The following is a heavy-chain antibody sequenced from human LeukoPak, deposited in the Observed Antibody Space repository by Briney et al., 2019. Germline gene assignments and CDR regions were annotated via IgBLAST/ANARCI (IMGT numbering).Heavy chain of an antibody. CDR3: ARQPAPTHSHFDY. J-gene: IGHJ4*02. CDR2: IYYSGNT. CDR1: GGSISTSAYY. Sequence: SETLSLTCIVSGGSISTSAYYWGWIRQPPGEGLQWIGSIYYSGNTYYNSSLKSRVTISVDTSTSQFSLRLSSVTAADTAVYYCARQPAPTHSHFDYWGQGTLVTVSS. V-gene: IGHV4-39*01.